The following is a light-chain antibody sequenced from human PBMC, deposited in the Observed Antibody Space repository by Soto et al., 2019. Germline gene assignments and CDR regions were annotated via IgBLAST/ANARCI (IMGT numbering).Light chain of an antibody. J-gene: IGKJ2*01. V-gene: IGKV3-20*01. CDR2: ATS. CDR1: QSISGTH. CDR3: RQYDSSPPMYT. Sequence: EIVLTQSPGTLSLSPGERATLSCRASQSISGTHLAWYQHRPGQAPRPLIYATSNRATGVPDRFSGSGSGTAFTLTISRLEPEDFAVYFCRQYDSSPPMYTFGQGTKLEIK.